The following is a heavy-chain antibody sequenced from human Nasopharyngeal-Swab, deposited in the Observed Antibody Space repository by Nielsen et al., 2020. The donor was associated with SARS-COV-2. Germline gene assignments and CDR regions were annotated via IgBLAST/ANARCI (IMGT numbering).Heavy chain of an antibody. V-gene: IGHV3-21*01. Sequence: GESLKISCAASGFTFSSYSMNWVRQAPGKGPEWVSSISSSSSYIYYADSVKGRFTISRDNAKNSLYLQMNSLRAEDTAVYYCARARRGVDYYMDVWGKGTTVTVSS. CDR2: ISSSSSYI. CDR1: GFTFSSYS. J-gene: IGHJ6*03. CDR3: ARARRGVDYYMDV. D-gene: IGHD3-10*01.